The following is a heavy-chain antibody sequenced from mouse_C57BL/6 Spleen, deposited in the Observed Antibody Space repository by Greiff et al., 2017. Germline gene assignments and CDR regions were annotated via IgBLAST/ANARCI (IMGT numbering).Heavy chain of an antibody. V-gene: IGHV1-80*01. CDR2: IYPGDGDT. CDR1: GYAFSSYW. CDR3: AREWYDYGGGAMDY. Sequence: QVQLQQSGAELVKPGASVKISCKASGYAFSSYWMNWVKQRPGKGLEWIGQIYPGDGDTNYNGKFKGKAPLTADKSSSTAYMQLSSLTSEDSAVYFCAREWYDYGGGAMDYWGQGTSVTVSS. D-gene: IGHD2-4*01. J-gene: IGHJ4*01.